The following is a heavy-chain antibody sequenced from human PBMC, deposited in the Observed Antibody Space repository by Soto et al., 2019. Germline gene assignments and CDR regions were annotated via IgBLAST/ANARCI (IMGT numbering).Heavy chain of an antibody. J-gene: IGHJ4*02. Sequence: QVQLQQWGAGLLKPSETLSLTYAVYGGSFSGYYWCWIRQPPGKGLEWIGEINHSGSTNYNPSLKSEVTMSVDTSKNKFSLKLSSVTAADMAVYYCARTAGNYDILTGYYGYWGQGTLVTVSS. CDR3: ARTAGNYDILTGYYGY. CDR1: GGSFSGYY. CDR2: INHSGST. D-gene: IGHD3-9*01. V-gene: IGHV4-34*01.